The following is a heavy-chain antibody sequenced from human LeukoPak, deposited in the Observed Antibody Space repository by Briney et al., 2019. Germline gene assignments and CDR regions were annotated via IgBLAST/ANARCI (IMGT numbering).Heavy chain of an antibody. CDR1: GYTFTTYN. J-gene: IGHJ4*02. CDR2: ISAYNGYT. V-gene: IGHV1-18*01. CDR3: ARYEAAAGRGDY. Sequence: ASVKVSCKASGYTFTTYNINWVRQAPGQGLEWMGWISAYNGYTNYAQKLQGRVTMTTDTSTSTAYMELRSLRSDDTAVYYCARYEAAAGRGDYWGQGTLVTVSS. D-gene: IGHD6-13*01.